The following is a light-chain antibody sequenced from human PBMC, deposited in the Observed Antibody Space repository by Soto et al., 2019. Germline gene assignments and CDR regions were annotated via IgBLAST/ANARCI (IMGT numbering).Light chain of an antibody. J-gene: IGKJ1*01. Sequence: EIVMTQSPATLSLSPGERDTLSCRASQSVSSNLAWYQQKPGQAPRLLIYGASTRATGIPARFSGSGSVEELPLTISSRQSEDLAVYYCQHYNNSPPWTFGQGTKVEIK. CDR3: QHYNNSPPWT. V-gene: IGKV3-15*01. CDR2: GAS. CDR1: QSVSSN.